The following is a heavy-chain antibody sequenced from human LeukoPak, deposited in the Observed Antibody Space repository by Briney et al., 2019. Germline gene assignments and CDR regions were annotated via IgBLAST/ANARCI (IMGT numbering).Heavy chain of an antibody. J-gene: IGHJ6*03. CDR1: GYTFTGYY. Sequence: GASVKVSCKASGYTFTGYYMHWVRQAPGQGLEWMGWINPNSGGTNYAQKFQGRVTMTRDTSISTAYMELSRLRSEDTAVYYCARREFPGYGGPYYYYMDVWGKGTTITVSS. D-gene: IGHD5-12*01. CDR3: ARREFPGYGGPYYYYMDV. CDR2: INPNSGGT. V-gene: IGHV1-2*02.